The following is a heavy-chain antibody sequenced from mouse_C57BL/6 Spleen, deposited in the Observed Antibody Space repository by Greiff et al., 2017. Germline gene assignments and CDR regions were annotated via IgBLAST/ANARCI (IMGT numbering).Heavy chain of an antibody. CDR2: ISYDGSN. J-gene: IGHJ2*01. D-gene: IGHD2-4*01. CDR1: GYSITSGYY. V-gene: IGHV3-6*01. Sequence: VQLQQSGPGLVKPSQSLSLTCSVTGYSITSGYYWNWIRQFPGNKLEWMGYISYDGSNNYNPSLKNRISITRDTSKNQFFLKLNSVTTEDTATYYCARALIYYDYDVFDYWGQGTTLTVSS. CDR3: ARALIYYDYDVFDY.